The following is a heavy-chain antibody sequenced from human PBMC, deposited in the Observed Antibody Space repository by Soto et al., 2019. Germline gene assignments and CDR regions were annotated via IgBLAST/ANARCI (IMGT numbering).Heavy chain of an antibody. CDR3: ARVPRATGTLSFSPLDY. J-gene: IGHJ4*02. D-gene: IGHD6-13*01. Sequence: SGGSLRLSCAASGFTFSTYALSWVRQAPGKGLEWVSAISGSRSDTYYADSVKGRFTISRDNSKNTLYLQMNSLRAEDTAVYYCARVPRATGTLSFSPLDYWGQGTLVTVSS. CDR1: GFTFSTYA. CDR2: ISGSRSDT. V-gene: IGHV3-23*01.